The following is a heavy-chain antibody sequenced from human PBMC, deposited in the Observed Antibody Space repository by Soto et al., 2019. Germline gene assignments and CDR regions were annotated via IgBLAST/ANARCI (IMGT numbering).Heavy chain of an antibody. Sequence: EVQVLESGGGLVQPGGSLRLSCAASGFTCNSYAMTWVRQAPGKGLEWVSAMSVSGSTHYAASVKGRFTISRDNSKNTLYLQMNGLRAEDTAIYYCAKKVGPPGYSYGFYGMDVRGQGTTVTVSS. V-gene: IGHV3-23*01. CDR3: AKKVGPPGYSYGFYGMDV. D-gene: IGHD5-18*01. CDR2: MSVSGST. J-gene: IGHJ6*02. CDR1: GFTCNSYA.